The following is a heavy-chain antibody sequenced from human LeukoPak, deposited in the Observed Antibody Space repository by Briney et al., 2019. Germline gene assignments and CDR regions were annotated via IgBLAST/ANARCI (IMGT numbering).Heavy chain of an antibody. V-gene: IGHV3-48*02. CDR3: ARDPPFIIGTTFFDY. Sequence: GGSLRLSCAASGFTFSSYSMNWVRQAPGKGLEWVSYISSSNDAIYYADSVKGRFTISRDNAKNSLYLQMNSLRDEDTAVYYCARDPPFIIGTTFFDYWGQGTLVTVSS. CDR1: GFTFSSYS. J-gene: IGHJ4*02. CDR2: ISSSNDAI. D-gene: IGHD1-20*01.